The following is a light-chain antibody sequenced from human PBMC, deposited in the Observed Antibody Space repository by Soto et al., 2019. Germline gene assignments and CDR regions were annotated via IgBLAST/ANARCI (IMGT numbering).Light chain of an antibody. CDR3: QQYNNWPLT. V-gene: IGKV3-15*01. J-gene: IGKJ4*01. Sequence: EIVMKQSPATLSVSPGERATLSCRASQSVSSNLDWYQQKPGQAPRLLIYGASTKATGIPARFSGSGSGTEFTLTISSLQSEDFAVYYCQQYNNWPLTFCGGTKVEIK. CDR2: GAS. CDR1: QSVSSN.